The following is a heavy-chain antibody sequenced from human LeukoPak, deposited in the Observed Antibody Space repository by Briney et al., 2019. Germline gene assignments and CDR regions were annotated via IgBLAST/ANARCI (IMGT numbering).Heavy chain of an antibody. CDR3: AKDPITSYYYGSGSYYNGVDY. J-gene: IGHJ4*02. CDR2: ISYDGSNK. V-gene: IGHV3-30*18. Sequence: GGSLRLSCAASGFTFSSYGMHWVRQAPGKGLEWVAVISYDGSNKYYADSVKGRFTISRDNSKNTLYLQMNSLRAEDTAVYYCAKDPITSYYYGSGSYYNGVDYWGQGTLVTVSS. D-gene: IGHD3-10*01. CDR1: GFTFSSYG.